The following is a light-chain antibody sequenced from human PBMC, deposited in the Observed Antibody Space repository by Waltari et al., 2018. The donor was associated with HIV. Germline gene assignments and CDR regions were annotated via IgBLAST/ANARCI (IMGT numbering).Light chain of an antibody. CDR2: SDS. CDR1: SSNIGRHS. V-gene: IGLV1-47*02. Sequence: QFLLTQPPSASGTPGQRVTISCLGSSSNIGRHSVNWYQQFPGTAPKLLISSDSQRPAGVPDRISGFKSGTSASLAISGLRSEDEADYYCASWDDSLMGVFGGGTKVTVL. J-gene: IGLJ2*01. CDR3: ASWDDSLMGV.